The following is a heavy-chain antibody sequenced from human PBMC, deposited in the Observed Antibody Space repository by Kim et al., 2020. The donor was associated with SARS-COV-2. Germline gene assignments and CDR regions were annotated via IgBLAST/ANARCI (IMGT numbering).Heavy chain of an antibody. D-gene: IGHD6-13*01. CDR3: VRAREAAGTVLEY. CDR1: GFTFNNYY. Sequence: GGSLRLSYAAPGFTFNNYYMHWVRQAPGKGLVWVSRINGATSTIYADAVKGRFTISRDNAKNMVYLQMNSLRVEDTAVYYCVRAREAAGTVLEYWGQGTRVTVSS. CDR2: INGATST. J-gene: IGHJ4*02. V-gene: IGHV3-74*01.